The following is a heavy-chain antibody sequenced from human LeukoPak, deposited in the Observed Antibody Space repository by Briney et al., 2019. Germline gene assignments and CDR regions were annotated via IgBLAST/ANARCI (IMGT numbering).Heavy chain of an antibody. Sequence: PGGSLRLSCAASGFTFSGSAMSWVRQAPGEGLEWVSLISYSGANSYYTDSVRGRFTISRDNSKDTLFLQMNSLRAEDTTIYYCARDGIDYWGQGTLVTVSS. J-gene: IGHJ4*02. D-gene: IGHD1-26*01. CDR3: ARDGIDY. CDR2: ISYSGANS. V-gene: IGHV3-23*01. CDR1: GFTFSGSA.